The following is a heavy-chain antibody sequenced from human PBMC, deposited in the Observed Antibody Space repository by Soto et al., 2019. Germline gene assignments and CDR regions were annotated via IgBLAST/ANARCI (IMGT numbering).Heavy chain of an antibody. D-gene: IGHD6-13*01. CDR2: ISYDGSNK. CDR3: ARVRLGGIAAAVDI. CDR1: GFTFSSYA. V-gene: IGHV3-30-3*01. Sequence: QVQLVESGGGVVQPGRSLRLSCAASGFTFSSYAMHWVRQAPGKGLEWVAVISYDGSNKYYADSVKGRFTISRDNSKSALYLQMTSLRAEDTAVYYCARVRLGGIAAAVDIWGQGTMVTVSS. J-gene: IGHJ3*02.